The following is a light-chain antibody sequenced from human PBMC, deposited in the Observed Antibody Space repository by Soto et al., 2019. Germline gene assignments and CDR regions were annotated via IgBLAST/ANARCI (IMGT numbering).Light chain of an antibody. J-gene: IGLJ3*02. CDR2: EVS. Sequence: QSVLTQPASVSGSPGQSITISCTGTISDVGGYNYVSWYQQHPGKAPKLMIYEVSHRPSGVSDRFSGSKSGNTASLTISGLQAEDEADYYCSSYTTSSTIVVVGGGTKVTVL. CDR1: ISDVGGYNY. CDR3: SSYTTSSTIVV. V-gene: IGLV2-14*01.